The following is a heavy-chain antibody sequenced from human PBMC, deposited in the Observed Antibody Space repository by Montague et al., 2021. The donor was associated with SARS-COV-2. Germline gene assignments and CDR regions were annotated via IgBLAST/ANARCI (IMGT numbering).Heavy chain of an antibody. CDR1: GGSFSAYY. J-gene: IGHJ4*02. CDR2: INHSGTT. V-gene: IGHV4-34*01. Sequence: SETLSLICAVYGGSFSAYYWTWIRQSPGKGLEWIAEINHSGTTNYNFNPSLRSRVTISVDTSKSQFSLKLSSVTAADTGVYYCARWDPQTLTLIGLRGKSASDYWGQGTLVTVSS. CDR3: ARWDPQTLTLIGLRGKSASDY. D-gene: IGHD4-23*01.